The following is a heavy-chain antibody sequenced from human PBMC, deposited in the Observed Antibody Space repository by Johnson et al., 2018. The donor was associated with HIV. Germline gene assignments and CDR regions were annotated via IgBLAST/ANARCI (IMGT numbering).Heavy chain of an antibody. CDR1: GFTFSSYW. V-gene: IGHV3-7*02. CDR3: ATVWRNEGRHAFDI. Sequence: EQLVESGGGLVKPGGSLRLSCAASGFTFSSYWMSWVRQAPGKGLEWVANIKQEGSEIYYVDSVKGRFTISRDNSKNTLYLQMNSLRAEDTAVYFCATVWRNEGRHAFDIWGQGTMVTVSS. J-gene: IGHJ3*02. D-gene: IGHD1-1*01. CDR2: IKQEGSEI.